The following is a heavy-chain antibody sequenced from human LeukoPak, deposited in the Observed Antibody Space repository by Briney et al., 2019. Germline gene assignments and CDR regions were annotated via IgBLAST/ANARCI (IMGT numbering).Heavy chain of an antibody. Sequence: GGSLRLSCAASGCTFSSYAMSWVRQAPGKGLEWVSAISGSGGSTYYADSVKGRFTISRDNSKNTLYLQMNSLRAEDTAVYYCAKDLIQTIVGATLDDYWGQGTLVTVSS. D-gene: IGHD1-26*01. CDR1: GCTFSSYA. J-gene: IGHJ4*02. V-gene: IGHV3-23*01. CDR3: AKDLIQTIVGATLDDY. CDR2: ISGSGGST.